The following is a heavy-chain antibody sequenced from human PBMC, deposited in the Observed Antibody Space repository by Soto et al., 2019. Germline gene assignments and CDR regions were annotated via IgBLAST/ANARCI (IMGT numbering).Heavy chain of an antibody. CDR1: GYTFTSYA. V-gene: IGHV1-3*01. J-gene: IGHJ4*02. CDR3: ARDQGRFSSSWYRPLDY. D-gene: IGHD6-13*01. CDR2: INAGNGNT. Sequence: ASVKVSCKASGYTFTSYAMHWVRQAPGQRLEWMGWINAGNGNTKYSQKFQGRVTITRDTSASTAYMELSSLRSEDTAVYYCARDQGRFSSSWYRPLDYWGQGTLVTVSS.